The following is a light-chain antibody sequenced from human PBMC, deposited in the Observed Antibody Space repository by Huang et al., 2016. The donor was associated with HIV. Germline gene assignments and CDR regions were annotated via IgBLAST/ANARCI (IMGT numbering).Light chain of an antibody. V-gene: IGKV3-20*01. CDR2: GAS. CDR1: QTVSSRS. Sequence: EIVLTQSPGTLSLSPGERATLSCRANQTVSSRSLAWYQQRPGQAPRLLSSGASSRATGIPDRFSGSGSGTDFALTISGLEPEDFVVYYCQQYGRSPPTFGRGTKLEIK. CDR3: QQYGRSPPT. J-gene: IGKJ2*01.